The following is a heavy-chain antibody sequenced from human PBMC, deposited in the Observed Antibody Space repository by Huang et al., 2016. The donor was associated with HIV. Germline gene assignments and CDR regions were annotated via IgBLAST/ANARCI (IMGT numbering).Heavy chain of an antibody. Sequence: QLQLQESGPGLVRPSETLSLICTVSGGSITDSNYYWGWIRQPPGKGLVWIGIIYYSGHTDYNPSLKGRVTMSVDTSKNRFSLDIRSVAVADTAIYYCARHFGSWSGYFDSWGQGTLVPVSS. CDR2: IYYSGHT. J-gene: IGHJ4*02. D-gene: IGHD3-10*01. CDR3: ARHFGSWSGYFDS. CDR1: GGSITDSNYY. V-gene: IGHV4-39*01.